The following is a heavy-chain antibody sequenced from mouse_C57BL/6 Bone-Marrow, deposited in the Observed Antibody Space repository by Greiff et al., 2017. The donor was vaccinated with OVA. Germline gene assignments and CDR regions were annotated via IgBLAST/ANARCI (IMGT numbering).Heavy chain of an antibody. Sequence: EVQGVESGPGLVKPSQTVFLTCTVTGISITTGNYRWSWIRQFPGNKLEWIGYIYYSGTITYNPSLTSRTTITRDTPKNQFFLEMNSLTAEDTATYYCARGDGYYFYYAMDYWGQGTSVTVSS. CDR2: IYYSGTI. V-gene: IGHV3-5*01. J-gene: IGHJ4*01. CDR3: ARGDGYYFYYAMDY. D-gene: IGHD2-3*01. CDR1: GISITTGNYR.